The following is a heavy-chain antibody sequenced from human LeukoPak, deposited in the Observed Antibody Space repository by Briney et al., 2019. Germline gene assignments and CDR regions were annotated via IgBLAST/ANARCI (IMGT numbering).Heavy chain of an antibody. CDR1: GGTFSSYA. V-gene: IGHV1-18*01. Sequence: ASVKVSCKASGGTFSSYAISWVRQAPGQGLEWMGWISAYNGNTNYAQKLQGRVTMTTDTSTSTAYMELRSLRSDDTAVYYCASWAWELGGFGYWGQGTLVTVSS. CDR2: ISAYNGNT. D-gene: IGHD3-10*01. CDR3: ASWAWELGGFGY. J-gene: IGHJ4*02.